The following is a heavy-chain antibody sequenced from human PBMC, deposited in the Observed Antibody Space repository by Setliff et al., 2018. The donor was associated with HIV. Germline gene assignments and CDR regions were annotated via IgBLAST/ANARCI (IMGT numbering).Heavy chain of an antibody. J-gene: IGHJ4*02. D-gene: IGHD5-12*01. CDR3: ARAIYSGYYYREFDY. CDR1: GGTFNTYT. Sequence: SVKVSCKASGGTFNTYTIDWVRQAPGHGLEWMGGITPLFGTSNYAQKFQGRVTITVDTSTNTVYMELRSLRSDDTAVYYCARAIYSGYYYREFDYWGQGTLVT. CDR2: ITPLFGTS. V-gene: IGHV1-69*06.